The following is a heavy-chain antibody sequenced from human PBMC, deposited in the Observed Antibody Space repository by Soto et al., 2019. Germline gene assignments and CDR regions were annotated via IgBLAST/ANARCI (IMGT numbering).Heavy chain of an antibody. Sequence: QVQLVQSGAEVKEPGDSVRVSCEASGYTFTAYYIHWVRQAPGQGLEWMGWINPKFGDTTYAQDFQGRVSMTRDMSISTVYMELSSLTSDDTAIYYCARNMAYYYGRGSGNGHGVWGQGTTVTVFS. CDR2: INPKFGDT. CDR3: ARNMAYYYGRGSGNGHGV. V-gene: IGHV1-2*02. D-gene: IGHD3-10*02. J-gene: IGHJ6*02. CDR1: GYTFTAYY.